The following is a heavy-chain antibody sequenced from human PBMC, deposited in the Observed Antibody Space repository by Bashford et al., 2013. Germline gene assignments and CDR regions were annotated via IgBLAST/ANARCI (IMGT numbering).Heavy chain of an antibody. Sequence: VRQAPGKGLEWVSIIYSGGNTHYADSVKGRFTISRDNSKNTLYLQMNSLRAEDTAVYYCARERGDSSSWYYFDYWGQGTLVTVSS. CDR2: IYSGGNT. V-gene: IGHV3-53*01. J-gene: IGHJ4*02. CDR3: ARERGDSSSWYYFDY. D-gene: IGHD6-13*01.